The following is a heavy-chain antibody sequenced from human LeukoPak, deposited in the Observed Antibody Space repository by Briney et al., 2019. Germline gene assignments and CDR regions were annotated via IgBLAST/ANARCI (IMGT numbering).Heavy chain of an antibody. Sequence: ASVKVSCKASGGTFSSYAISWVRQAPGQGLEWMGGIIPIFGTPNYAQNFQDRVTISADESTSTAYMELSSLRSEDTAVYYCARARYYDSSGYSNYYFDYWGQGTLVTVSS. J-gene: IGHJ4*02. V-gene: IGHV1-69*13. CDR1: GGTFSSYA. CDR3: ARARYYDSSGYSNYYFDY. CDR2: IIPIFGTP. D-gene: IGHD3-22*01.